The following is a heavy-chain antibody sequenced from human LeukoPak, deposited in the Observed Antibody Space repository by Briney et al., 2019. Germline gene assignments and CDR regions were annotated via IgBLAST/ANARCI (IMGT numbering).Heavy chain of an antibody. V-gene: IGHV1-69*06. CDR3: AREDDTGRYMGDDAFDI. Sequence: GASVKASCTASGGTFNSYANSWVRQAPGQGLEWMGGIIPMSDTANYPQKFRGRLTITADIPTSTVYMELSSLRSEDTAVYYCAREDDTGRYMGDDAFDIWGQGTMVTVS. J-gene: IGHJ3*02. CDR1: GGTFNSYA. D-gene: IGHD1-26*01. CDR2: IIPMSDTA.